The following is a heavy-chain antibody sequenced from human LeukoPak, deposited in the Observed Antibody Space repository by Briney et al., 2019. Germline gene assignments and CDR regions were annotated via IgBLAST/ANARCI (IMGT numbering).Heavy chain of an antibody. CDR1: GYTFTSYY. D-gene: IGHD1-26*01. CDR2: INPSGGST. Sequence: ASVKVSCKASGYTFTSYYMHWVRQAPGQGLEWMGIINPSGGSTSCAQKFQGGVTMTRDMSTSTVYMELSSLRSEDTAVYYCARDSSASYAGGDYWGQGTLVTVSS. J-gene: IGHJ4*02. V-gene: IGHV1-46*01. CDR3: ARDSSASYAGGDY.